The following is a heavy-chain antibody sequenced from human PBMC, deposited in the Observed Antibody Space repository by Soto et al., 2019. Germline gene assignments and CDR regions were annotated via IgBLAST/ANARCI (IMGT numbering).Heavy chain of an antibody. Sequence: ASVKVSCTASGYTFTSYYMHWVRQAPGQGLEWMGIINPSGGSTNYAQKLQGRVAMTRDMSTSTVYMELNSLRSEDTAVYYCARPPYPGCINAVCYPLDYWGQGTLVTVSS. CDR3: ARPPYPGCINAVCYPLDY. CDR1: GYTFTSYY. D-gene: IGHD2-8*01. J-gene: IGHJ4*02. V-gene: IGHV1-46*01. CDR2: INPSGGST.